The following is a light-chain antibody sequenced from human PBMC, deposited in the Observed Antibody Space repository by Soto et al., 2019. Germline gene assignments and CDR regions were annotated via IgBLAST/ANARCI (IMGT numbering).Light chain of an antibody. CDR1: QSVSSD. CDR2: GAS. V-gene: IGKV3-15*01. Sequence: EIVMTQSPATLSVSPGERATLSCRASQSVSSDLAWVQQKPGQAPRLLIYGASTRATGIPARFSGSGSGTEFTLTISSLQSEDFALYYCQQYNIWPPLTFGQGTRLEI. CDR3: QQYNIWPPLT. J-gene: IGKJ5*01.